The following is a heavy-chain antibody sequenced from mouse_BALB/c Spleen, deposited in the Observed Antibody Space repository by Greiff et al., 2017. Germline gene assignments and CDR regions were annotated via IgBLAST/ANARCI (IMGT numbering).Heavy chain of an antibody. CDR1: GFTFSSYT. Sequence: EVQLVESGGGLVKPGGSLKLSCAASGFTFSSYTMSWVRQTPEKRLEWVATISSGGSYTYYPDSVKGRFTISRDNAKNTLYLQMSSQKSEDTAMYYCTSYYGYDDWFAYWGQGTLVTVSA. CDR2: ISSGGSYT. CDR3: TSYYGYDDWFAY. J-gene: IGHJ3*01. D-gene: IGHD1-2*01. V-gene: IGHV5-6-4*01.